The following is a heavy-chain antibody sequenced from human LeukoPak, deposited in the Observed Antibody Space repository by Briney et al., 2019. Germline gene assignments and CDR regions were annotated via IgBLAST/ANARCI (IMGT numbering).Heavy chain of an antibody. Sequence: TGGSLRLSCAASGFIFSTYGMHWVRQAPGKGLEWVAYISHDGSNKNCADSVKDRFTISRDNSKNTLYLQMNSLGAEDTAVYYCAKKMPGSAVPVADWGQGTLVTVSS. CDR2: ISHDGSNK. D-gene: IGHD2-2*01. CDR3: AKKMPGSAVPVAD. CDR1: GFIFSTYG. J-gene: IGHJ4*02. V-gene: IGHV3-30*18.